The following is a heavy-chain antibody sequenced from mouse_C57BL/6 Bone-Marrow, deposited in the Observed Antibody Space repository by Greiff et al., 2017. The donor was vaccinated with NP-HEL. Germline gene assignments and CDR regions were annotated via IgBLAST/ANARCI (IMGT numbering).Heavy chain of an antibody. CDR1: GFTFSDYY. V-gene: IGHV5-16*01. J-gene: IGHJ1*03. Sequence: EVHLVESEGGLVQPGSSMKLSCTASGFTFSDYYMAWVRQVPEKGLEWVANINSDGSSTYYLDSLQSRFIISRDNATNILYLQMSSLKSEATATYYCARGPGTTVVPYWYFDVWGTGTTVTVSS. CDR2: INSDGSST. CDR3: ARGPGTTVVPYWYFDV. D-gene: IGHD1-1*01.